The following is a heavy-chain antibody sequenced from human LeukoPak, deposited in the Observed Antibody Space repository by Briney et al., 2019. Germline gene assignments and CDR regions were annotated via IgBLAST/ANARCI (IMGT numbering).Heavy chain of an antibody. Sequence: GGSLRLSCAASGFTFSIYDLHWVRQTTGKGLEWVSAIDTTGATYYPDSVKGRFTISRDNSENTLYLQMNSLRAEDTAVYHCAKGYGSGSYSVDYWGQGTLVTVSS. CDR1: GFTFSIYD. D-gene: IGHD3-10*01. V-gene: IGHV3-13*04. CDR2: IDTTGAT. J-gene: IGHJ4*02. CDR3: AKGYGSGSYSVDY.